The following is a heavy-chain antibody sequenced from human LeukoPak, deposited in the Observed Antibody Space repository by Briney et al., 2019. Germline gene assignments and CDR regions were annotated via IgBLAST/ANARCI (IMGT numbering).Heavy chain of an antibody. D-gene: IGHD4-17*01. CDR1: GGSFSGYY. J-gene: IGHJ5*02. CDR2: INHSGST. Sequence: SETLSLTCAVYGGSFSGYYWSWIRQPPGKGLEWIGEINHSGSTNYNPSLKSRVTISVDTSKNQFSLKLSSVTAADTAVYHCVRGTVTTRRWFDPWGQGTLVTVSS. V-gene: IGHV4-34*01. CDR3: VRGTVTTRRWFDP.